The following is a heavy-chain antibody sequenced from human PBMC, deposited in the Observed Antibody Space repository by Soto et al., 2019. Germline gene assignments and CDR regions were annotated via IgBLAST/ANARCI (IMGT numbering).Heavy chain of an antibody. CDR1: GGIFSTYA. CDR3: ARDRDDYGTGNYYNRIDF. D-gene: IGHD3-10*01. Sequence: QVQLVQSGAEVKKPGSSVKVSCKASGGIFSTYAISWLRQAPGQGLEWMGGIIPLFETRNYAQRFQGRVTITADESTSTAYMELSRLRSEDTAVYYCARDRDDYGTGNYYNRIDFWGQGTLVTVSS. V-gene: IGHV1-69*01. CDR2: IIPLFETR. J-gene: IGHJ4*02.